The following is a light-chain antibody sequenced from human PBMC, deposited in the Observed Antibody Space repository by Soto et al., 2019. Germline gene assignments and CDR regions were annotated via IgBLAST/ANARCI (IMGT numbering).Light chain of an antibody. CDR2: DTS. V-gene: IGKV3-11*01. CDR1: QSVSSY. J-gene: IGKJ2*01. CDR3: QHHSSWPPT. Sequence: EIVLTQSPATLSLSPGERATLSCRASQSVSSYLAWYRQKPGQTPSLLIYDTSYRAAGIPARFSGSGSGTDFTLTISSLEPEDSAVYFCQHHSSWPPTFGQGTKLEIK.